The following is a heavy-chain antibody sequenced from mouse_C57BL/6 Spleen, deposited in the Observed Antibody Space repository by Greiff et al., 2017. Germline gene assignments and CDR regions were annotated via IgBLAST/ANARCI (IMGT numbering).Heavy chain of an antibody. CDR2: IYPGSGST. D-gene: IGHD1-1*01. V-gene: IGHV1-55*01. Sequence: QVQLQQPGAELVKPGASVKMSCKASGYTFTSYWITWVKQRPGQGLEWIGDIYPGSGSTNYNEKFKSKATLTVDTSSSTAYMQLSSLTSEDSAVYYGARGGDYYGSSPYFDYWGQGTTLTVSS. J-gene: IGHJ2*01. CDR1: GYTFTSYW. CDR3: ARGGDYYGSSPYFDY.